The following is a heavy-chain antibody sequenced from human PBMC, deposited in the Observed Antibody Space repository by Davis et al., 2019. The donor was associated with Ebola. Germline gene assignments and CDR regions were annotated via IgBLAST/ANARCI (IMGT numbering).Heavy chain of an antibody. V-gene: IGHV4-30-4*07. CDR1: GGSISSGGYT. D-gene: IGHD3-10*01. CDR2: IYYSGST. Sequence: SETLSLTCAVSGGSISSGGYTWNWIRQPPGKGLEWIGYIYYSGSTYYNPSLKSRVVISVDTSKNQVSLKLSSVTAADTAVYYCARLYYGSGSYYNWFDPWGQGTLVTVSS. J-gene: IGHJ5*02. CDR3: ARLYYGSGSYYNWFDP.